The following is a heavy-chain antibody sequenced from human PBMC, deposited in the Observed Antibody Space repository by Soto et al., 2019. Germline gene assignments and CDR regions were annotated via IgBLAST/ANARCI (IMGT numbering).Heavy chain of an antibody. CDR3: AKEEGGSYSPNFDY. Sequence: GGSLSLSCTAAEVTFSSHGVHWVRQEPGKGLEWVAVISYDGSNKYYADSVKGRFTISRDNSKNTLYLQMNSLRAEDTAVYYCAKEEGGSYSPNFDYLGQGTLVTVSS. CDR1: EVTFSSHG. J-gene: IGHJ4*02. CDR2: ISYDGSNK. V-gene: IGHV3-30*18. D-gene: IGHD1-26*01.